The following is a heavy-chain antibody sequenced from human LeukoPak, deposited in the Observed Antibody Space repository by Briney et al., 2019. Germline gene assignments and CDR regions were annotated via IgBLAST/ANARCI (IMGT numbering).Heavy chain of an antibody. Sequence: GESLRISCKASGYSFTISWISWVRQMPGKGLEWVGRIDPSDSYTNYSPSFQGHVTISADKSISTAYLQWSSLKASDSAMYYCARLSDSRHLFDYWGQGTLVTVSS. J-gene: IGHJ4*02. V-gene: IGHV5-10-1*01. CDR3: ARLSDSRHLFDY. D-gene: IGHD4-11*01. CDR2: IDPSDSYT. CDR1: GYSFTISW.